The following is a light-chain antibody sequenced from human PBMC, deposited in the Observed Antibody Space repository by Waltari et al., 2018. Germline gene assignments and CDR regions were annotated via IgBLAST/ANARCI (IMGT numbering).Light chain of an antibody. CDR3: QQLNSYPLT. CDR1: HVISNY. J-gene: IGKJ4*01. V-gene: IGKV1-9*01. Sequence: DIQLTQSPSFLSAPVRDRVTITCRASHVISNYLAWYQQKPGKAPKLLIYSASTLQSGVPSRFSGSGSGTEFSLTISSLQPEDFATYYCQQLNSYPLTFGGGTKVEIK. CDR2: SAS.